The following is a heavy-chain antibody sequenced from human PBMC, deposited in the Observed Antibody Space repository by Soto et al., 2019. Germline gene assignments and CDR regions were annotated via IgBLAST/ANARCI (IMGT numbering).Heavy chain of an antibody. CDR3: ATLGRGYYYYMDV. Sequence: GGSLRLSCAASGFTFSSYWMSWVRQAPGKGLEWVANIKQDGSEKYYVDSVKGRFTISRDNAKNSLYLQMNSLRAEDTAVYYCATLGRGYYYYMDVWGKGTTVTVSS. V-gene: IGHV3-7*01. CDR1: GFTFSSYW. J-gene: IGHJ6*03. D-gene: IGHD2-15*01. CDR2: IKQDGSEK.